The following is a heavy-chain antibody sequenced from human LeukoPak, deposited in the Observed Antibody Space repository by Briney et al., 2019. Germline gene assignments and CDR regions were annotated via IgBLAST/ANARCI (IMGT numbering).Heavy chain of an antibody. CDR2: IKQDGSEK. J-gene: IGHJ4*02. CDR3: AILTSRFLEWLPNYFDY. CDR1: GFTFSSYW. V-gene: IGHV3-7*01. Sequence: GGSLRLSRAASGFTFSSYWMSWVRQAPGKGLEWVANIKQDGSEKYYVDSVKGRFAISRDNAKNSLYLQMNSLRAEDTAVYYCAILTSRFLEWLPNYFDYWGQGTLVTVSS. D-gene: IGHD3-3*01.